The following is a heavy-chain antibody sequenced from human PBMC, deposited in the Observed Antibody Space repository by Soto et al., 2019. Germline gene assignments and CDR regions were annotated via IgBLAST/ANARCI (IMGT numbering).Heavy chain of an antibody. J-gene: IGHJ4*02. D-gene: IGHD3-10*01. V-gene: IGHV3-23*01. CDR1: GFTFSTYA. Sequence: PGGSLRLSCAASGFTFSTYALSWVRQAPGKGLEWVSAITNSGDSTYYADSVRGRFTISRDNSKNTLYLQMSSLRAEDTAVYYCAKTWFGSITTDYGGKGTLVTVS. CDR3: AKTWFGSITTDY. CDR2: ITNSGDST.